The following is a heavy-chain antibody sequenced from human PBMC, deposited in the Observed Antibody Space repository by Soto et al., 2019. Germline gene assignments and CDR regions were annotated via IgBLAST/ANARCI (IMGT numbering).Heavy chain of an antibody. D-gene: IGHD3-3*01. CDR3: ATGQGIFGVVTHLVRVRETSC. CDR2: IYHSGST. J-gene: IGHJ4*02. CDR1: GGSISSSNW. Sequence: SETLSLTCAVSGGSISSSNWWSWVRQPPGKGLEWIGEIYHSGSTNYNPSLKSRVTISVDKSKNQFSLKLSSVTAADTAVYYCATGQGIFGVVTHLVRVRETSCWGQGT. V-gene: IGHV4-4*02.